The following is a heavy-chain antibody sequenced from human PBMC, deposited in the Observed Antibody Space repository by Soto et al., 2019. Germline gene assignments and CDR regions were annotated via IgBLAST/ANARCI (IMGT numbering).Heavy chain of an antibody. D-gene: IGHD6-6*01. CDR3: ARDFVRGYSSSSSWFDP. CDR1: GGSITSSY. J-gene: IGHJ5*02. CDR2: IYDTGISGYTPST. V-gene: IGHV4-59*12. Sequence: TSETLSLTCTVSGGSITSSYWSWIRRPPGKGLEWIAYIYDTGISGYTPSTSYNPSLKSRVTMSVDTSKNQFSLKLSSVTAADTAVYYCARDFVRGYSSSSSWFDPWGQGTLVTVSS.